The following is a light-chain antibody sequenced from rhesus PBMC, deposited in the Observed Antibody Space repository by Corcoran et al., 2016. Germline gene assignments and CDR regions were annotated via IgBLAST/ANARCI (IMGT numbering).Light chain of an antibody. CDR2: EVS. V-gene: IGLV2-13*02. CDR1: SSDIGGYNS. J-gene: IGLJ1*01. Sequence: QASLTQSPSVSGSPGQSVTISCTGTSSDIGGYNSVSWYQQPPGKAPKLMIYEVSKRPSGVSDRFSGSKSGNTASLTISGLQAEDEAGYYCSSYASSSAYIFGAGTRLTVL. CDR3: SSYASSSAYI.